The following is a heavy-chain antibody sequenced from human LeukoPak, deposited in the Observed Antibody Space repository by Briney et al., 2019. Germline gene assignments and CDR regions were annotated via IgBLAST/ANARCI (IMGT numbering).Heavy chain of an antibody. CDR3: AREEGDGDQLSDYFDY. Sequence: GGSLRLSCAASGFTFSSYAMHWVRQAPGKGLEWVAVISYDGSNKYYADSVKGRFTISRDNSKNTLYLQMNSLRAEDTAVYYCAREEGDGDQLSDYFDYWGQGTLVTVSS. J-gene: IGHJ4*02. D-gene: IGHD4-17*01. CDR1: GFTFSSYA. CDR2: ISYDGSNK. V-gene: IGHV3-30*04.